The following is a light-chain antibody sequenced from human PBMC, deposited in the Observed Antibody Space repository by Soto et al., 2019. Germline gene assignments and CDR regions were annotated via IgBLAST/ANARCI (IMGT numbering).Light chain of an antibody. V-gene: IGKV1-6*01. CDR1: RDIGSD. CDR3: LQDHDDSWT. J-gene: IGKJ1*01. Sequence: QITQSPSYLCSCVGVRITMTCRASRDIGSDLSWYQQKPGKAPTLLIYAASNLQSGVPSRFRGSRSGTEFTLTVSSLQPEDFATYYCLQDHDDSWTFGQGTKVDIK. CDR2: AAS.